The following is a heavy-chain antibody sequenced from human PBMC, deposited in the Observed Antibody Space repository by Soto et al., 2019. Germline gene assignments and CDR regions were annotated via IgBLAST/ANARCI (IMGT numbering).Heavy chain of an antibody. V-gene: IGHV3-30*18. Sequence: QVQLVESGGGVVQPGRSLRLSCAASGFTFSSYGIHWVRQAPGKGLEWVAVISYDGSNKYYADSVKGRFTISRDNSKNTLYLQMNSLRAEDTAVYYCAKDLSTWYYYYGMDVWGQGTTVTVSS. CDR2: ISYDGSNK. J-gene: IGHJ6*02. CDR1: GFTFSSYG. CDR3: AKDLSTWYYYYGMDV.